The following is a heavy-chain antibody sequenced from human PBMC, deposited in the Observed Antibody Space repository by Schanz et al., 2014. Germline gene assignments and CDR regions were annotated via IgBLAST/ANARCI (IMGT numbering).Heavy chain of an antibody. CDR1: GGTFNSYT. CDR3: ARDQSPYTNSSDVRYFDY. CDR2: IIPILGLA. V-gene: IGHV1-69*08. D-gene: IGHD6-6*01. Sequence: QVQLVQSGAEVKKPGSSMKVSCKASGGTFNSYTINWVRQAPGQGLEWMGRIIPILGLANYAQKFQGRVTNTADKSTSTAYMDLSSLRPEDTAVYYCARDQSPYTNSSDVRYFDYWGQGSLVTVSS. J-gene: IGHJ4*02.